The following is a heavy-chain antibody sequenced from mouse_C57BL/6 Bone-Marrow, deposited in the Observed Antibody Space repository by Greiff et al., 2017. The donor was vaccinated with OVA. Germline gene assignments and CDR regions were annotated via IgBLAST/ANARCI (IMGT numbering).Heavy chain of an antibody. CDR3: ARHGTGTDYYAMDY. CDR1: GFTFSDYY. J-gene: IGHJ4*01. V-gene: IGHV5-12*01. D-gene: IGHD4-1*01. CDR2: ISNGGGST. Sequence: EVMLVESGGGLVQPGGSLKLSCAASGFTFSDYYMYWVRQTPEKRLEWVAYISNGGGSTYSPDTVKGRFTISRDNAKNTLYLQMSRVKSEDTAMYYCARHGTGTDYYAMDYWGQGTSVTVSS.